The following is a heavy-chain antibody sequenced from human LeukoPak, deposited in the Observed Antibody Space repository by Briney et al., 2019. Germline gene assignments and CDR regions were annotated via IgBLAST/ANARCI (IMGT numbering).Heavy chain of an antibody. J-gene: IGHJ4*02. V-gene: IGHV3-23*01. CDR3: AKSVGLRYFDWLLPYYFDY. CDR2: ISGSGGST. CDR1: GFTFSSYA. D-gene: IGHD3-9*01. Sequence: PGGSLRLSCAASGFTFSSYAMSWVRQAPGKGLEWVSAISGSGGSTYYADFVKGRFTISRDNSKNTLYLQMNSLRAEDTAVYYCAKSVGLRYFDWLLPYYFDYWGQGTLVTVSS.